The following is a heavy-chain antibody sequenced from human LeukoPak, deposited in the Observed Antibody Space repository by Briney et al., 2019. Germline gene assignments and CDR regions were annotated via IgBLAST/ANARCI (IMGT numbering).Heavy chain of an antibody. Sequence: SETLSLTCAVSGYSISSGYYWGWIRQPPGKGLEWIGSIYHSGSTDYNPSLKSRVTISVDTSKNQFSLKLSSVTAADTAVYYCARIITMIVVFQNWGQGTLVTDSS. CDR3: ARIITMIVVFQN. CDR2: IYHSGST. V-gene: IGHV4-38-2*01. CDR1: GYSISSGYY. J-gene: IGHJ4*02. D-gene: IGHD3-22*01.